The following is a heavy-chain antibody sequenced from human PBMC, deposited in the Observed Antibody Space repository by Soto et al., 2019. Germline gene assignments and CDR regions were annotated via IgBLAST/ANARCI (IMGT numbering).Heavy chain of an antibody. CDR3: VQDLLQNPVTTCCS. J-gene: IGHJ5*02. D-gene: IGHD4-17*01. CDR1: GFTFDSYG. CDR2: ISSDGNNK. Sequence: QVQLVESGGGVVQPGRSLRLSCAASGFTFDSYGMHWVRQAPGKGLEWVAVISSDGNNKYYADSVKGRFSIYRHNFNHILYLHMSSLRVEDTAVYYCVQDLLQNPVTTCCSWGQGPLVTVSS. V-gene: IGHV3-30*18.